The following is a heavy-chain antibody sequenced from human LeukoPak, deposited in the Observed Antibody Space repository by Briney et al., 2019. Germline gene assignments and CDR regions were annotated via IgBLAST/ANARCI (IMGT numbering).Heavy chain of an antibody. D-gene: IGHD3-22*01. CDR2: IRSRADCETT. J-gene: IGHJ4*02. Sequence: GVSLTLSCTASGFTFCDYAMIWFRHAPGKGLEGVVFIRSRADCETTEYAACVKVRVTISRDDSKIIANLQMNNLKTEDKTSYYCTRRPQHTSLKYYYDSSGYIPLGYWGQGTPVTV. CDR1: GFTFCDYA. CDR3: TRRPQHTSLKYYYDSSGYIPLGY. V-gene: IGHV3-49*03.